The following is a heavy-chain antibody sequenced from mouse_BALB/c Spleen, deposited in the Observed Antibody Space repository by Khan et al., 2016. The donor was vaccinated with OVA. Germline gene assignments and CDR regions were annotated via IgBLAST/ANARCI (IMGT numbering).Heavy chain of an antibody. CDR3: ARGWDWYFDV. D-gene: IGHD3-3*01. J-gene: IGHJ1*01. CDR2: IRLKSNIYAT. CDR1: GFTFSNYW. Sequence: EVKLEVSGGGLVQPGGSMKLSCVASGFTFSNYWMNWVRQSPEKGFEWVAEIRLKSNIYATHYAESVRGRFTISRDDSRSSVYLQMNKLGAEDTGIYYCARGWDWYFDVWGAGTTVTVSS. V-gene: IGHV6-6*02.